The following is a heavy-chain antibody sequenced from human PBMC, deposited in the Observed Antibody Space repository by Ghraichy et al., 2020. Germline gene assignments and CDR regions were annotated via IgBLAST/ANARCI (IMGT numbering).Heavy chain of an antibody. J-gene: IGHJ4*02. CDR1: GSFFSSYF. D-gene: IGHD6-19*01. Sequence: GGSLRLSCAASGSFFSSYFMSWVRQAPGKGLEWVANINQDESEKNYVDSVRGRFTISRDNAKNSLYLQMHSLRAEDTAVYYCEGSGGWLLHNWGQGTLVTVSS. V-gene: IGHV3-7*03. CDR3: EGSGGWLLHN. CDR2: INQDESEK.